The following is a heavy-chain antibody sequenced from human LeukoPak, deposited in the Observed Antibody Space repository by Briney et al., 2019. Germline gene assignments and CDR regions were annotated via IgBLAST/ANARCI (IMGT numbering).Heavy chain of an antibody. V-gene: IGHV3-30*18. J-gene: IGHJ4*02. D-gene: IGHD3-10*01. Sequence: PGRSLRLSCAASGFTFTTYGMHWVRQAPGKGLEWVALISFDGSEKYYAESVKGRFIISRDNSKNTLYLQMNSVRVEDTAVYFCAKDVKMFRGPMIMRHFDYWGQGTLVTVSS. CDR3: AKDVKMFRGPMIMRHFDY. CDR2: ISFDGSEK. CDR1: GFTFTTYG.